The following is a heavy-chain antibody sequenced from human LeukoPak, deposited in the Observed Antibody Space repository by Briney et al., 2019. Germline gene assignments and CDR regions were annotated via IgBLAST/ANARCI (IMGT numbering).Heavy chain of an antibody. V-gene: IGHV3-13*01. J-gene: IGHJ4*02. D-gene: IGHD3-22*01. Sequence: PGGSLRLSCAASGFTFSSYDMHWVRQATGKGLEWVSAIGTAGDTYYPGSVKGRFTISRENAKNPLYLQMNSLRAEDTAVYYCARAQNYYDSSGVYYFDYWGQGTLVTVSS. CDR1: GFTFSSYD. CDR3: ARAQNYYDSSGVYYFDY. CDR2: IGTAGDT.